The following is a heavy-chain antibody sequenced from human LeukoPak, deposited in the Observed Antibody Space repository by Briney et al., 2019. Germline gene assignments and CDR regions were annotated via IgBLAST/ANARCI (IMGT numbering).Heavy chain of an antibody. CDR3: AREMTTVTTYFDY. V-gene: IGHV3-48*03. CDR2: ISSSGSTI. D-gene: IGHD4-17*01. CDR1: GFTYSSYE. Sequence: GSLRLSCAASGFTYSSYEMNWVRQAPGKGLEWVSYISSSGSTIYYEDSVKGRFTISRDNAKNSLYLQMNSLRAEDTAVYYCAREMTTVTTYFDYWGQGTLVTVSS. J-gene: IGHJ4*02.